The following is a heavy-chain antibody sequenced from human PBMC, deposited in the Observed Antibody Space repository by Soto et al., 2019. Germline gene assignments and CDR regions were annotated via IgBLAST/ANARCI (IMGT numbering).Heavy chain of an antibody. CDR1: GGTFSSYA. V-gene: IGHV1-69*13. CDR3: ARDSASDSSGYYMSDYYYYGMDV. J-gene: IGHJ6*02. Sequence: ASVKVSCKASGGTFSSYAISWVRQAPGQGLEWMGGIIPIFGTANYAQKFQGRVTITADESTSTAYMELGSLRSEDTAVYYCARDSASDSSGYYMSDYYYYGMDVWGQGTTVTVSS. D-gene: IGHD3-22*01. CDR2: IIPIFGTA.